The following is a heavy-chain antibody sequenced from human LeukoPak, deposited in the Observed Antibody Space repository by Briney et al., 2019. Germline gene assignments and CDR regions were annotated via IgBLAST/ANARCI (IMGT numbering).Heavy chain of an antibody. J-gene: IGHJ6*03. D-gene: IGHD2-15*01. CDR1: GGSISSSPFS. CDR2: IYYSGST. V-gene: IGHV4-39*01. CDR3: ARGRRNGRYYYYYMDV. Sequence: SETLSLTCTVSGGSISSSPFSWGWIRQPPGKGLEWIGSIYYSGSTYYNPSLKSRVTISVDTSKNQFSLKLSSVTAADTAVYYCARGRRNGRYYYYYMDVWGKGTTVTVSS.